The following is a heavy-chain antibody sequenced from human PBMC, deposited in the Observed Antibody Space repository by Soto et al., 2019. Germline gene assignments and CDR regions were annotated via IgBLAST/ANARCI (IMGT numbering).Heavy chain of an antibody. CDR1: GFTFSSYG. D-gene: IGHD3-22*01. V-gene: IGHV3-30*18. Sequence: QVQLVESGGGVVQPGRSLRLSCAASGFTFSSYGMHWVRQAPGKGLEWVAVISYDGSNKYYADSVKGRFTISRDNSKNTLYLQRNSLRAEDTAVYYCAKDPSSGFDFWGQGTLVTVSS. CDR2: ISYDGSNK. CDR3: AKDPSSGFDF. J-gene: IGHJ4*02.